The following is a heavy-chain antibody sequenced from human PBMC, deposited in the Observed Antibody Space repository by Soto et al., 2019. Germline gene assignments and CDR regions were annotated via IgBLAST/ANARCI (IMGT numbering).Heavy chain of an antibody. J-gene: IGHJ3*02. CDR2: ISAYNGNT. CDR1: GYTFTSYG. V-gene: IGHV1-18*01. Sequence: ASVKVSCKASGYTFTSYGISWVRQAPGQGLEWMGWISAYNGNTNYAQKLQGRVTMTTDTSTSTAYMELRSLRSNDTAVYYCARRFAALQGDAFDIWGQGTMVTVSS. CDR3: ARRFAALQGDAFDI. D-gene: IGHD2-2*02.